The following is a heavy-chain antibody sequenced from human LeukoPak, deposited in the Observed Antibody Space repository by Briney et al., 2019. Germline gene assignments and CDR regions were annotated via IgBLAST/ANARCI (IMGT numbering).Heavy chain of an antibody. Sequence: ASVKVSCKASGYTFNSYGTSWVRQAPGQGLEWMGWISAYNGNTDYAQKLQGRVTMTTDTSTSTAYMELRSLRSDDTAVYYCARDGQFYYPHPYNWFDPWGQGTLVTVSS. V-gene: IGHV1-18*01. CDR1: GYTFNSYG. J-gene: IGHJ5*02. CDR2: ISAYNGNT. CDR3: ARDGQFYYPHPYNWFDP. D-gene: IGHD3-22*01.